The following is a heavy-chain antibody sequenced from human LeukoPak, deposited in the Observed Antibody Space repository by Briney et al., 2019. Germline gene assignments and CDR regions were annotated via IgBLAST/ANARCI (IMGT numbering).Heavy chain of an antibody. V-gene: IGHV3-33*01. Sequence: AGGSLRLSCAASGFTFSSYGMHWVRQAPGKGLEWVAVIWNDGNRKYHADSVKGRFTISRDNSENTLYLEMNSLGVEDTAVYYCARDGIVLAGNIIPDYWGQGTLVTVSS. CDR2: IWNDGNRK. J-gene: IGHJ4*02. CDR3: ARDGIVLAGNIIPDY. D-gene: IGHD6-19*01. CDR1: GFTFSSYG.